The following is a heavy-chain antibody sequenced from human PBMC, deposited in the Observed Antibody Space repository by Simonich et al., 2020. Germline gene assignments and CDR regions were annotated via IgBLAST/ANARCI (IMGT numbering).Heavy chain of an antibody. Sequence: EVQLVESGGGLVQPGGSLKLSCAASGFTFSGSAVHWVRQASGKGLEWVGSIRSKANSYATAYAASVKGRFTISRDDSKNTAYLQMNSLKTEDTAVYYCTRFDYYGSGSYYFDYWGQGTLVTVSS. CDR2: IRSKANSYAT. D-gene: IGHD3-10*01. CDR1: GFTFSGSA. V-gene: IGHV3-73*02. CDR3: TRFDYYGSGSYYFDY. J-gene: IGHJ4*02.